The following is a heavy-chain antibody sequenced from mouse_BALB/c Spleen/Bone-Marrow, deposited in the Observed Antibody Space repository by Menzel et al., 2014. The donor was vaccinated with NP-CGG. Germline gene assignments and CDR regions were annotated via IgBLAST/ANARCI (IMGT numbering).Heavy chain of an antibody. D-gene: IGHD2-14*01. CDR2: IDPANGNT. CDR3: ASYRYAWYFDV. CDR1: GFNIKDTY. V-gene: IGHV14-3*02. J-gene: IGHJ1*01. Sequence: EVQLQQSGAELVKPGASVKLSCTASGFNIKDTYLHWVKQRPEQGLEWIGRIDPANGNTKYDPKFQGKATITAGTSFNTAYLQLSSLTSEDTAVYYCASYRYAWYFDVWGAGTTVTVSS.